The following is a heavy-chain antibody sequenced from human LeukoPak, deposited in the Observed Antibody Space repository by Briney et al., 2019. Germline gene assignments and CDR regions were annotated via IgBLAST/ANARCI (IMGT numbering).Heavy chain of an antibody. J-gene: IGHJ4*02. CDR3: ARASGYSSSWYPDY. CDR2: IYTTGGT. Sequence: SETLSLTCTVSGGSISNYYWTWIRQPAGKGLEWIGRIYTTGGTNYNPSLESRVILSVDTSKNQFSLKLSSVTAADTAVYYCARASGYSSSWYPDYWGQGTLVTVSS. V-gene: IGHV4-4*07. D-gene: IGHD6-13*01. CDR1: GGSISNYY.